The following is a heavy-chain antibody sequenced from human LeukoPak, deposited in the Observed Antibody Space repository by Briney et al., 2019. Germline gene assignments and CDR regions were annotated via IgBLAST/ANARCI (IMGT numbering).Heavy chain of an antibody. Sequence: GGSLRHSCAAAGFTFSSSAMSWLRHAQEKGLNRVSAIRGSGGSTYYADSVKGRFTISRDNSKNTLYLQMNRLRAEDTVFFFKQKTAYDILTGPIDYWGQGTLVTVSS. CDR3: QKTAYDILTGPIDY. CDR1: GFTFSSSA. D-gene: IGHD3-9*01. CDR2: IRGSGGST. V-gene: IGHV3-23*01. J-gene: IGHJ4*02.